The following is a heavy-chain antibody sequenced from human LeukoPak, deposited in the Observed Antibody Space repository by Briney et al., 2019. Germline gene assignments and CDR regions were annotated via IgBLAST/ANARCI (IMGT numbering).Heavy chain of an antibody. CDR3: ARGIAAAEPWTFDY. J-gene: IGHJ4*02. Sequence: SETLSLTCTVSGGSISSYYWSWIRQPPGKGLEWIGYIYYSGSTNYNPSLKSRVTISVDTSKNQFSLKLSSVTAADTAVYYCARGIAAAEPWTFDYWGQGTLVTVSS. V-gene: IGHV4-59*01. CDR1: GGSISSYY. CDR2: IYYSGST. D-gene: IGHD6-13*01.